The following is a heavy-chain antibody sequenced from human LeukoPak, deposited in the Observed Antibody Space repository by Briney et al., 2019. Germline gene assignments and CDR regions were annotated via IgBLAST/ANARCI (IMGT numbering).Heavy chain of an antibody. Sequence: GGSLRLSCAASGFTFDDHGMHWVRQAPGKGLEWVSGISWSSGIIGYADSVKGRFTISRDNAKNTLYLQMNSLRAEDTAVYYCARKVAVAGEFDYWGQGTLVTVSS. D-gene: IGHD6-19*01. J-gene: IGHJ4*02. CDR2: ISWSSGII. CDR1: GFTFDDHG. CDR3: ARKVAVAGEFDY. V-gene: IGHV3-9*01.